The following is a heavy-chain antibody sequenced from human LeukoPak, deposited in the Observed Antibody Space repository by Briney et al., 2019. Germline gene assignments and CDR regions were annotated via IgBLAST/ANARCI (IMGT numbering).Heavy chain of an antibody. V-gene: IGHV3-23*01. D-gene: IGHD5-18*01. Sequence: GGSLRLSSAASGFTFSSYAMSWVRQAPGKGLEWVSAISGSGGSTYYADSVKGRFTISRDNSKNTLYLQMNGLRAEDTAVYYCAKGGYSYGLPYYFDYWGQGTLVTVSS. CDR2: ISGSGGST. CDR1: GFTFSSYA. CDR3: AKGGYSYGLPYYFDY. J-gene: IGHJ4*02.